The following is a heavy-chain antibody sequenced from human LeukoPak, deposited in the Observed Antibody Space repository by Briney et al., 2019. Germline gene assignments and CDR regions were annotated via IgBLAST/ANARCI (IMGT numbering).Heavy chain of an antibody. CDR3: APAGLYSSGWYNPVDY. CDR1: GGTFSSYA. CDR2: IIPIFGTA. Sequence: SVKVSCKASGGTFSSYAISWVRQAPGQGLEWMGGIIPIFGTANYAQKFQGRVTITADESTSTAYMELSSLRSEDTAVYYCAPAGLYSSGWYNPVDYWGQGTLVTASS. V-gene: IGHV1-69*13. D-gene: IGHD6-19*01. J-gene: IGHJ4*02.